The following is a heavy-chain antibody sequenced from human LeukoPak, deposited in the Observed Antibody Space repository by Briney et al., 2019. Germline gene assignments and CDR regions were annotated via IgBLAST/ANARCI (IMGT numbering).Heavy chain of an antibody. CDR1: GGTFSSYA. Sequence: LVKVSCKASGGTFSSYAISWVRQAPGQGLEWMGGIIPIFGTANYAQKFQGRVTITADESTSTAYMELSSLRSEDTAVYYCARAEAYGGFDYWGREPWSPSPQ. J-gene: IGHJ4*02. CDR2: IIPIFGTA. D-gene: IGHD3-16*01. CDR3: ARAEAYGGFDY. V-gene: IGHV1-69*13.